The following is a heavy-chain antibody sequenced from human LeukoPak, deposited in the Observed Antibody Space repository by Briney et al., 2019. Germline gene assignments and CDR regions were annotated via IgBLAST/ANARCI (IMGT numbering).Heavy chain of an antibody. Sequence: PGGSLRLSCAASGFTFTDFWMNWVRQAPGKGLEWVANINQGGSTKYYVDSVKGRFTISRDNSKNTLYLQMNSLRAEDTAVYYCAREQIIVAAIYFDYWGQGTLVTVSS. CDR3: AREQIIVAAIYFDY. CDR2: INQGGSTK. J-gene: IGHJ4*02. D-gene: IGHD2-2*02. CDR1: GFTFTDFW. V-gene: IGHV3-7*05.